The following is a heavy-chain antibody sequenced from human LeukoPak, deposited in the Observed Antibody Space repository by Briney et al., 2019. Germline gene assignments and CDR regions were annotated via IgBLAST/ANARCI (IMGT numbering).Heavy chain of an antibody. Sequence: PGGSLRLSCTASGFTFSDYYMTWIRQAPGKGLEWLSYVSTDSAYTNYAGSVKGRFTISRDNAKSSLYLQLNSLTAEDMAVYYCTREDNWYFDLWGRGTLVTVSS. CDR3: TREDNWYFDL. CDR2: VSTDSAYT. J-gene: IGHJ2*01. V-gene: IGHV3-11*05. CDR1: GFTFSDYY.